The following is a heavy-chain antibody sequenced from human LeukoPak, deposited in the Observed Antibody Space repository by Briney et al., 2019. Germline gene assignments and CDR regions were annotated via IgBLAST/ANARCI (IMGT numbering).Heavy chain of an antibody. J-gene: IGHJ4*02. Sequence: ASVKVSCKASGYTFTSYDINWVRQATGQGLEWMGWMNPNSGNTGYAQKFQGRVTMTEDRSTDTAYMELSSLRSEDTAVYYCSTDNYYDSSGYPDLRYWGQGTLVTVSS. CDR1: GYTFTSYD. CDR2: MNPNSGNT. D-gene: IGHD3-22*01. CDR3: STDNYYDSSGYPDLRY. V-gene: IGHV1-8*02.